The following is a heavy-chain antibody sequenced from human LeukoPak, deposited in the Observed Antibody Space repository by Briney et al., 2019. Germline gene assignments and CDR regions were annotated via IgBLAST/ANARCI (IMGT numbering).Heavy chain of an antibody. J-gene: IGHJ6*03. CDR3: AKDWRRIVVVGPITRHGNYMDV. CDR1: GFTFSGYW. Sequence: PGGSLRLSCAASGFTFSGYWMTWVRQAPGKGLEWLGNIKQDGSLQYYMDSVRGRFTISRDNSKNTLYLQMNSLRPEDTAVYYCAKDWRRIVVVGPITRHGNYMDVWGKGTTVTISS. CDR2: IKQDGSLQ. D-gene: IGHD2-15*01. V-gene: IGHV3-7*01.